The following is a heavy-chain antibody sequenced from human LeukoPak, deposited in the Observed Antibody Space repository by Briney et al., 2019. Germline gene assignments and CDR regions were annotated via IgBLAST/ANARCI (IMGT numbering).Heavy chain of an antibody. CDR1: GGSISSGSYY. CDR2: IYTSGST. CDR3: ARGIVVVAQLGFYFYYMDV. D-gene: IGHD2-15*01. V-gene: IGHV4-61*02. J-gene: IGHJ6*03. Sequence: SETLSLTCTVSGGSISSGSYYWSWIRQPAGKGLEWIGRIYTSGSTNYNPSLKSRVTISVDTSKNQFSLKLSSVTAADTAVYYCARGIVVVAQLGFYFYYMDVWGKGTTATISS.